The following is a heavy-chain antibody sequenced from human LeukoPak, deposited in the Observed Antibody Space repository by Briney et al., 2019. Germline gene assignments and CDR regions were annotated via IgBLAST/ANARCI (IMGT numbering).Heavy chain of an antibody. CDR2: ISSSGSYK. Sequence: GGSLRLSCTGSGFTFSTYTMNWVRQAPGKGLEWVSSISSSGSYKYYADSLKGRFTISRDNAKNSLYLQMNSLRAEDTAVYYCARRSIWLRYFDWPITREVDPWGQGTLVTVSS. CDR3: ARRSIWLRYFDWPITREVDP. V-gene: IGHV3-21*01. J-gene: IGHJ5*02. CDR1: GFTFSTYT. D-gene: IGHD3-9*01.